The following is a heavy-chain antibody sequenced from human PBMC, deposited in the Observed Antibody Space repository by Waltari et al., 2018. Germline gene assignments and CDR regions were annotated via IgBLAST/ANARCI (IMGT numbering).Heavy chain of an antibody. V-gene: IGHV1-69*01. CDR1: GGTFSSYA. Sequence: QVQLVQSGAEVKKPGSSVKVSCKASGGTFSSYAISWVRQAPGQGLGWMGGIIPIFGTANYAQKFQGRVTITADESTSTAYMELSSLRSEDTAVYYCARDLRGYYYDSSGYYYNWFDPWGQGTLVTVSS. J-gene: IGHJ5*02. D-gene: IGHD3-22*01. CDR2: IIPIFGTA. CDR3: ARDLRGYYYDSSGYYYNWFDP.